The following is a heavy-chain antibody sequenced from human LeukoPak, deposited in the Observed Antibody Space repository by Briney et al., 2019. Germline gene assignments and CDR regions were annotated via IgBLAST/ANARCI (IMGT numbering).Heavy chain of an antibody. V-gene: IGHV3-23*01. CDR1: GFTFSSYA. CDR2: ISGSGGST. Sequence: GGSLRLSCAASGFTFSSYAMSWVRQAPGKGLEWVSAISGSGGSTYYADSVKGRFTISRDNSKNTLYLQMNSLRAEDTAVYYCAKMPNNWNEADYLDYWGQGTLVTVSS. J-gene: IGHJ4*02. CDR3: AKMPNNWNEADYLDY. D-gene: IGHD1-1*01.